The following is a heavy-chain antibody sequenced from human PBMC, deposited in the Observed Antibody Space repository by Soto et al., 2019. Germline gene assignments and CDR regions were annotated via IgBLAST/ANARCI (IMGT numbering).Heavy chain of an antibody. CDR2: ISGNGIST. J-gene: IGHJ4*02. V-gene: IGHV3-23*01. Sequence: PGGSLRLSCAASGFTFSSYAMSWVRQAPGKGLEWVSGISGNGISTYYADSVKGRFTISRDNSKNTLYLQMNSLRAEDTAVYYCPTDLYSGHTPTVLDYWGQGTLVTVSP. D-gene: IGHD5-12*01. CDR1: GFTFSSYA. CDR3: PTDLYSGHTPTVLDY.